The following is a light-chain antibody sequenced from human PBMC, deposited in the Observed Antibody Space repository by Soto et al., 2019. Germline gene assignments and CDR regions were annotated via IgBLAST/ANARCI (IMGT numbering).Light chain of an antibody. CDR2: DVS. CDR3: SSYTSSSTLLYV. V-gene: IGLV2-14*01. CDR1: SSDVGGYNY. Sequence: QSALTQPASVSGSPGQSITISCTGTSSDVGGYNYVSWYQQHPGKAPKLMIYDVSNRHSGVSNRFSGSKSGNTASLTISGLQAEDDDDYYCSSYTSSSTLLYVFGTGTKLTVL. J-gene: IGLJ1*01.